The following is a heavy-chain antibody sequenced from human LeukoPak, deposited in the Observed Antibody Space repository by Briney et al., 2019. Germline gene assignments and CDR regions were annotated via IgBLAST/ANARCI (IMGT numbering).Heavy chain of an antibody. CDR2: ISSSGSTI. CDR3: ARGGYYDSSGRRPFDP. D-gene: IGHD3-22*01. CDR1: GFTFSDYY. J-gene: IGHJ5*02. Sequence: KPGGSLRLSCAASGFTFSDYYMSWIRQAPGKGLECVSYISSSGSTIYYADSVKGRFTISRDNAKNSLYLQMNSLRAEDTAVYYCARGGYYDSSGRRPFDPWGQRTLVTVSS. V-gene: IGHV3-11*01.